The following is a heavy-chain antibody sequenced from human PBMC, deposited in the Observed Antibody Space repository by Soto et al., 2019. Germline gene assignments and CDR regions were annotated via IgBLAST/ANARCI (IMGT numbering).Heavy chain of an antibody. J-gene: IGHJ5*02. CDR2: IHPGDSDT. CDR1: GYSFSNFW. CDR3: ARQSSYSTSSFDP. D-gene: IGHD2-2*01. V-gene: IGHV5-51*01. Sequence: GESLKISCKGSGYSFSNFWIGWVRQMPGKGLEWMGIIHPGDSDTRYSPSLKGQVTMSADNSISTAYLQWSSLKASDSAMYYCARQSSYSTSSFDPWGQGTLVTVSS.